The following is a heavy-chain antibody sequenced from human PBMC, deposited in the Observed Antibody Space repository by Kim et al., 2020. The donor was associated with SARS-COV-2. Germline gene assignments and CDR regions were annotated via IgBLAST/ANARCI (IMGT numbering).Heavy chain of an antibody. CDR2: GNT. CDR3: ARGSIMMYEF. Sequence: GNTVYSQKLQDRVTINRDTSASTVYMEMSSLRSEDTAVYYCARGSIMMYEFWGQGTLVTVSS. D-gene: IGHD3-16*01. J-gene: IGHJ4*02. V-gene: IGHV1-3*01.